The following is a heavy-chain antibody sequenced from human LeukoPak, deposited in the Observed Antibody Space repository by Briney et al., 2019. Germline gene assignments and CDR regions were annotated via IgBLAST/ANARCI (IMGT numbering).Heavy chain of an antibody. CDR1: GFTFGSYS. Sequence: PGGSLRLSCAASGFTFGSYSMNWVRQAPGKGLEWVSSISSSGSYIYYADSVKGRFTISRDNAKNSLYLQMNSLRAEDTAVYYCARGYYGDPSQVYYFDYWGQGTLVTVSS. D-gene: IGHD4-17*01. CDR3: ARGYYGDPSQVYYFDY. V-gene: IGHV3-21*01. J-gene: IGHJ4*02. CDR2: ISSSGSYI.